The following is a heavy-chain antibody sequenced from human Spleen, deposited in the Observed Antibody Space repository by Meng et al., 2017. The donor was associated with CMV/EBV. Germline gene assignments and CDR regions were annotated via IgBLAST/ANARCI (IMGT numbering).Heavy chain of an antibody. V-gene: IGHV3-30-3*01. J-gene: IGHJ4*02. D-gene: IGHD6-19*01. Sequence: VHWVEVGGGVGHPGVSLSLSCVAVGCTFGISAWYWCRQGPEKGLEWLGVISYDGSNEVFADSVKGRFTISRDGSKYTLYLQMHNLRPEDTGVYYCARDPFLHNSGCLDHWGQGTLVTVSS. CDR2: ISYDGSNE. CDR1: GCTFGISA. CDR3: ARDPFLHNSGCLDH.